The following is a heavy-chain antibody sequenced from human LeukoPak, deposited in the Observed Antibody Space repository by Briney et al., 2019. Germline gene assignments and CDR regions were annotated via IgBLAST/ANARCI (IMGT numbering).Heavy chain of an antibody. CDR1: GFTFSSYE. V-gene: IGHV3-48*03. CDR2: ISSSGSTI. Sequence: GGSLRLSCAASGFTFSSYEMNWVRQAPGKGLEWVSYISSSGSTIYYADSVKGRFTISRDNAKNSLYLQMNSLRGEDTAVYYCARDRGWGMDVWGKGTTVTISS. D-gene: IGHD5-12*01. CDR3: ARDRGWGMDV. J-gene: IGHJ6*03.